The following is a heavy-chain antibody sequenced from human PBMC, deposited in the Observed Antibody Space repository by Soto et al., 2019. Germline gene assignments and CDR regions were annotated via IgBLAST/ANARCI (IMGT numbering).Heavy chain of an antibody. CDR2: ISENGGAT. V-gene: IGHV3-23*01. D-gene: IGHD3-10*01. J-gene: IGHJ4*02. CDR1: GRTFRGHA. CDR3: VHGSSGAGGEGR. Sequence: PXGFLRLSCVVSGRTFRGHAMTWVRQSPGKGLDWVSTISENGGATLYADSVKGRFTISRDNSRNRLYLQMNSLRAEDTAVYYCVHGSSGAGGEGRRAQGTLVTVSS.